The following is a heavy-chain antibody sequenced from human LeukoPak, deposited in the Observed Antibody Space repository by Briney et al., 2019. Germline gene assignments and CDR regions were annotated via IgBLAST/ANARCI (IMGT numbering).Heavy chain of an antibody. CDR3: ARPSYSSSWLTNWYFDL. CDR1: GFTFSSYW. D-gene: IGHD6-13*01. J-gene: IGHJ2*01. V-gene: IGHV3-7*01. Sequence: GGSLRRSCAASGFTFSSYWMSWVRQAPGKGLEWVANIKQDGSEKYYVDSVKGRFTISRDNAKNSLYLQMNSLRAEDTAVYYCARPSYSSSWLTNWYFDLWGRGTLVTVSS. CDR2: IKQDGSEK.